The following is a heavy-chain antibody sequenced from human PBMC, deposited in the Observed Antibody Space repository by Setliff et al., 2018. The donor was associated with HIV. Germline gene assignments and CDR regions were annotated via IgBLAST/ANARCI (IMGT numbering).Heavy chain of an antibody. CDR1: GGSFSAYH. CDR3: ARHLQVGRRLNDPFDI. Sequence: SETLSLTCAVYGGSFSAYHWSWIRQTPGKGLEWLGEINHSGSTAYNLALESRVSMSIDTSKNQFSLKLTSVTAADMAVYYCARHLQVGRRLNDPFDIWGQGTMVTVSS. CDR2: INHSGST. D-gene: IGHD1-1*01. J-gene: IGHJ3*02. V-gene: IGHV4-34*01.